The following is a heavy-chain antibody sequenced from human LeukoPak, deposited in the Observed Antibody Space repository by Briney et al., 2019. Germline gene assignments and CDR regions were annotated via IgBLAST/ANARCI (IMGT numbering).Heavy chain of an antibody. J-gene: IGHJ4*02. D-gene: IGHD4-11*01. CDR3: ARKESNYVTHFDY. Sequence: GGSLRLSCEASGFTFSNYGMHWVRQAPGKGLEWVANIKQDGSDKSYVDSVKGRFTISRDNAKNSLYLQMNSLRAEDTAVYYCARKESNYVTHFDYWGQGTLVTVSS. CDR1: GFTFSNYG. CDR2: IKQDGSDK. V-gene: IGHV3-7*01.